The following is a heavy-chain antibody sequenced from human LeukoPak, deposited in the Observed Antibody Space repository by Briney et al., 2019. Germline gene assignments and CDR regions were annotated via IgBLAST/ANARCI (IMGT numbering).Heavy chain of an antibody. CDR1: GYTFTGYY. CDR2: INPNSGGT. Sequence: RASVKVSCKASGYTFTGYYMHWVRQAPGQGLEWMGWINPNSGGTNYAQKFQGRVTMTRDTSISTAHMELSRLRSDDTAVYYCARDLYCSGGSCYGWYFDLWGRGTLVTVSS. V-gene: IGHV1-2*02. CDR3: ARDLYCSGGSCYGWYFDL. J-gene: IGHJ2*01. D-gene: IGHD2-15*01.